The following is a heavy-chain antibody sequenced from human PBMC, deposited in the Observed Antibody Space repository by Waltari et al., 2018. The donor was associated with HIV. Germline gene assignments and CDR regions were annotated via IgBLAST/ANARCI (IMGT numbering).Heavy chain of an antibody. CDR3: AGEFGTIDNLDY. V-gene: IGHV3-48*01. D-gene: IGHD3-16*01. Sequence: EVQLVESGGGLVQPGGSLRLSCAASGYTFSSHTINWVRQAPGKGLEWLSYISSSSRTIYYADSVEGRFTVSRDNARNSADLQMNSLKVEDTAVYYCAGEFGTIDNLDYWGQGTLVSVSS. J-gene: IGHJ4*01. CDR2: ISSSSRTI. CDR1: GYTFSSHT.